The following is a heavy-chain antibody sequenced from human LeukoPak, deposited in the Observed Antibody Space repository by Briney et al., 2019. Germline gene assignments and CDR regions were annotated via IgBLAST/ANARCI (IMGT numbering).Heavy chain of an antibody. Sequence: SVKVSCKASGYTFTTYYMHWVRLTPGQGLEWLGGIIPVFGTTTYAQKFQAKVTMTADKSTNTAYLEISSLTSDDTAVYYCARCSPGDSSNFYAVLQYWGQGTQVTVST. D-gene: IGHD3-22*01. CDR1: GYTFTTYY. J-gene: IGHJ4*02. CDR3: ARCSPGDSSNFYAVLQY. CDR2: IIPVFGTT. V-gene: IGHV1-69*06.